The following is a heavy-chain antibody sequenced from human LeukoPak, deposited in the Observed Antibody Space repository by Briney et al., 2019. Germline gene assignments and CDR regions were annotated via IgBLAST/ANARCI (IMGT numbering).Heavy chain of an antibody. D-gene: IGHD3-10*01. CDR3: ARGVLFQWFGEEFDY. J-gene: IGHJ4*02. Sequence: GASVKVSRKASGYTFTSYAMHWVRQAPGQRLEWMGWINAGNGNTKYSQKFQGRVTITRDTSASTAYMELSSLRSEDTAVYYCARGVLFQWFGEEFDYWGQGTLVTVSS. V-gene: IGHV1-3*01. CDR1: GYTFTSYA. CDR2: INAGNGNT.